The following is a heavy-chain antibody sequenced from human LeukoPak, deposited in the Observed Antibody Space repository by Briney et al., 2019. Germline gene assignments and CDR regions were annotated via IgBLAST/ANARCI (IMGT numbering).Heavy chain of an antibody. CDR2: IKQDGSEK. Sequence: GGSLRLSCAASGFTFSSYWMSWVRQAPGKGLEWVANIKQDGSEKYYADSVKGRFTISRDNSKNTLYLQMNSLRAEDTAVYYCAKPFDYGDYPFYWGQGTLVTVSS. D-gene: IGHD4-17*01. CDR1: GFTFSSYW. V-gene: IGHV3-7*01. CDR3: AKPFDYGDYPFY. J-gene: IGHJ4*02.